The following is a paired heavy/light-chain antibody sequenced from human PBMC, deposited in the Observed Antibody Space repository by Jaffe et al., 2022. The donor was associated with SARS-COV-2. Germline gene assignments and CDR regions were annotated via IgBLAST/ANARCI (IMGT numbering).Heavy chain of an antibody. CDR2: ISAYNGDT. CDR1: GYIFTSSG. Sequence: QAQLVQSGDEVKKPGASVKVSCKASGYIFTSSGVTWVRQAPGQGLEWLGWISAYNGDTYYAQKLQGRITMTTDISTNTAYMEVRGLRSDDAAIYYCARSPRMSAFDIWGQGTVVTVSS. V-gene: IGHV1-18*01. CDR3: ARSPRMSAFDI. J-gene: IGHJ3*02.
Light chain of an antibody. CDR1: QSLLYSNNKNY. V-gene: IGKV4-1*01. Sequence: DIVLTQSPASLAVSLGDRATINCKSSQSLLYSNNKNYLAWYQKKPGQPPRLLIYWASTRESGVPDRFTGSESGTDFSLTISSLQAEDVAVYYCHHYYSIPQAFGQGTKVQIK. J-gene: IGKJ1*01. CDR2: WAS. CDR3: HHYYSIPQA.